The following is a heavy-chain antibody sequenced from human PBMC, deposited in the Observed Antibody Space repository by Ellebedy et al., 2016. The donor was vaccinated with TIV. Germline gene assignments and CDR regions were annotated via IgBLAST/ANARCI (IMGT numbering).Heavy chain of an antibody. CDR2: FDPDDGET. CDR1: GYTLTDLS. J-gene: IGHJ3*02. V-gene: IGHV1-24*01. Sequence: ASVKVSXXVSGYTLTDLSIHWVRQAPGKGLEWMGGFDPDDGETIYAQSLQGRLTMTEDTFTNTAYMELSSLRSEDTAVYYCAADREVPIPLNALDIWGQGTLVTVSS. D-gene: IGHD2-21*01. CDR3: AADREVPIPLNALDI.